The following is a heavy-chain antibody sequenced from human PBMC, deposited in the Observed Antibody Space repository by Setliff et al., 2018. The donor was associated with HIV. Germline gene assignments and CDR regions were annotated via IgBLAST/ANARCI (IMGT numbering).Heavy chain of an antibody. Sequence: RASETLSLTCTVSGGSISSGSYYWSWIRQPAGKGLEWIGRIYTSGSTNYNPSLKNRVAISVDTSKNQFSLNLTSVTAADTAMYFCARVGGKGYSNFLDSWGQGALVTVSS. CDR3: ARVGGKGYSNFLDS. CDR1: GGSISSGSYY. CDR2: IYTSGST. D-gene: IGHD4-4*01. J-gene: IGHJ4*02. V-gene: IGHV4-61*02.